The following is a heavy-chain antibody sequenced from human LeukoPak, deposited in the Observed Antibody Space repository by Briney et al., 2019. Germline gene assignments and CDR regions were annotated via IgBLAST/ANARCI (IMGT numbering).Heavy chain of an antibody. J-gene: IGHJ4*02. CDR3: ARDEGGSYLGVLDY. V-gene: IGHV3-30-3*01. D-gene: IGHD1-26*01. Sequence: PGGSLRLSCAASGFTFSSYAMHWVRQAPGKGLEWVAVISYDGSNKYYADSVKGRFTISRDNSKNTLYLQMNSLRAEDTAVYYCARDEGGSYLGVLDYWGQGTLVTVSS. CDR2: ISYDGSNK. CDR1: GFTFSSYA.